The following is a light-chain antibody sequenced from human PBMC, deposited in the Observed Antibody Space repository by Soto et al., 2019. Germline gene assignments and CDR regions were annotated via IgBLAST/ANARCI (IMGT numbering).Light chain of an antibody. CDR1: ISDIGTYYY. CDR2: EVS. J-gene: IGLJ2*01. Sequence: QSVLTQPPSASGSPGQSVTISCTGTISDIGTYYYVSWYQQHPGKAPKLIIYEVSERPSGVPDRFSGSKSGNTSSLTVSGLHDEEDAHYYCSSYAGTKTLVFGGGTKLTVL. CDR3: SSYAGTKTLV. V-gene: IGLV2-8*01.